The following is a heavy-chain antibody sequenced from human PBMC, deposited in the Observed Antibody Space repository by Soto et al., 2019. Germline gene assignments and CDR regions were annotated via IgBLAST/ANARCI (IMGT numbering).Heavy chain of an antibody. CDR1: GGSVSSGGYS. CDR3: ARVGYNYGHIDY. CDR2: IYNSGNT. Sequence: PSETPSLTCTVSGGSVSSGGYSWNWIRQYPGQGLEWIGYIYNSGNTYYNPSLKSRVTISADTSKNQFSLKLSSVSAADTAVYYCARVGYNYGHIDYWGQGTLVTVSS. D-gene: IGHD5-18*01. V-gene: IGHV4-31*03. J-gene: IGHJ4*02.